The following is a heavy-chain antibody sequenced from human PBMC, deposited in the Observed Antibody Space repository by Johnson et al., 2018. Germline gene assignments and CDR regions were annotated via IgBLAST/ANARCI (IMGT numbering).Heavy chain of an antibody. J-gene: IGHJ3*01. V-gene: IGHV4-34*01. D-gene: IGHD4/OR15-4a*01. CDR2: LNHSGGS. CDR1: GGSFSAYY. CDR3: ARDPADGAWGAFDL. Sequence: QVQLQQWGAGLLKPSETLSLTCGVYGGSFSAYYWSWIRQPPGKGLEWIGELNHSGGSIYNPSLQSRVTMSVDTSKSQFSLKLSSVTAADTAVYYCARDPADGAWGAFDLWGQGTMVTVSS.